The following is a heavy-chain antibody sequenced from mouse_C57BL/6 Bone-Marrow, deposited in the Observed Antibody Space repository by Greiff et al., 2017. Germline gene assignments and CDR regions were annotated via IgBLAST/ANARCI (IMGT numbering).Heavy chain of an antibody. J-gene: IGHJ2*01. D-gene: IGHD1-1*01. V-gene: IGHV1-82*01. Sequence: VHLVESGPELVKPGASVKISCKASGYAFSSSWMNWVKQRPGKGLEWIGRIYPGDGDTNYNGKFKGKATLTADKSSSTAYMQLSSLTSEDSAVYFCALIYYYGSSFYFDYWGQGTTLTVS. CDR2: IYPGDGDT. CDR1: GYAFSSSW. CDR3: ALIYYYGSSFYFDY.